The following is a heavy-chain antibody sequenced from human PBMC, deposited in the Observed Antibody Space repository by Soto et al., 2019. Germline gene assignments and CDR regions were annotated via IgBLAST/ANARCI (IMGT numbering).Heavy chain of an antibody. J-gene: IGHJ3*01. D-gene: IGHD3-3*01. V-gene: IGHV3-23*01. CDR3: AKDTVGGYSFWSGYYSDGLDV. Sequence: EVKLLESGGGLAQPGGSLRLSCGGSGFTFDSYAIRWVRQAPGKGLQWISAISGNGAGTDYAHSVKRRFTISRDNSKNTVHLQMNSLRAEDTALYYCAKDTVGGYSFWSGYYSDGLDVWGQGTIVTVSS. CDR2: ISGNGAGT. CDR1: GFTFDSYA.